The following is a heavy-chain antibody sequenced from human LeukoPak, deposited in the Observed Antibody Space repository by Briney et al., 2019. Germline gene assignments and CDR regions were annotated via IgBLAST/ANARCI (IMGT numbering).Heavy chain of an antibody. V-gene: IGHV3-30-3*01. CDR2: ISYDGSNK. CDR3: ARDKPTRDTAMDY. Sequence: GGSLRLSCAASGFTFSSYAMHWVRQAPGKGLEWVAVISYDGSNKYYADSVKGRFTISRDNSKNTLYLQMNSLRAEDTAVYYCARDKPTRDTAMDYWGQGTLVTVSS. D-gene: IGHD5-18*01. J-gene: IGHJ4*02. CDR1: GFTFSSYA.